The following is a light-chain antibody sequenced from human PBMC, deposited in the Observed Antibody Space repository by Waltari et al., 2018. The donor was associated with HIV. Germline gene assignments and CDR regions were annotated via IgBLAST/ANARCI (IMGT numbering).Light chain of an antibody. J-gene: IGLJ2*01. V-gene: IGLV3-1*01. Sequence: SYELTQPPSVSVSPGQTASITSSGDKLGDDYACWYQQKPGQSPVLVIDQDSKRPSGIPERFSGSNSGNTATLTISGTQAMDEADYYCQAWDSSTAVFGGGTKLTVL. CDR1: KLGDDY. CDR2: QDS. CDR3: QAWDSSTAV.